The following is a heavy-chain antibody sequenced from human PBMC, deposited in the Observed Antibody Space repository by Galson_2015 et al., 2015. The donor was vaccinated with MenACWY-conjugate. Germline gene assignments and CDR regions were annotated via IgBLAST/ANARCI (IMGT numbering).Heavy chain of an antibody. Sequence: SLRLSCAASGLTVSSNYMSWVRQAPGKGLEWVSIIYSGGNAYYADSVKGRFTISRDNSKNTLYLQMNSLGAKDTAVYYCARDRRFSSRGVVTSSRMDVWGQGTTVTVSS. CDR2: IYSGGNA. J-gene: IGHJ6*02. CDR3: ARDRRFSSRGVVTSSRMDV. D-gene: IGHD3-10*01. CDR1: GLTVSSNY. V-gene: IGHV3-53*01.